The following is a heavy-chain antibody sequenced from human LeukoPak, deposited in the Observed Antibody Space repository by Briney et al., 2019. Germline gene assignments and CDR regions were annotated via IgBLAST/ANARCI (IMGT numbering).Heavy chain of an antibody. D-gene: IGHD3-16*01. CDR1: GGTLSSYA. CDR2: IIPILGIA. CDR3: ARRGSLGGMDV. J-gene: IGHJ6*02. V-gene: IGHV1-69*04. Sequence: SVKVSCKASGGTLSSYAISWVRQAPGQGLEWMGRIIPILGIANYAQKFQGRVTITADKSTSTAYMELSSLRSEDTAVYYCARRGSLGGMDVWGQGTTVTVSS.